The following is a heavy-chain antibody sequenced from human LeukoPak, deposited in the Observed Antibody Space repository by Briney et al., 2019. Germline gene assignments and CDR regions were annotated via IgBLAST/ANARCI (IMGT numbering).Heavy chain of an antibody. J-gene: IGHJ4*02. V-gene: IGHV4-61*02. CDR3: ARQRESGYGDYFDY. CDR1: GGSISSGSYY. Sequence: SETLSLTCTVSGGSISSGSYYWSWIRQPAGKGLEWIGRIHPSGSTNYNPSLKSRVTLSVDTSKNQFSLKLSSVTAADTAVYYCARQRESGYGDYFDYWGQGTLVTVSS. D-gene: IGHD5-12*01. CDR2: IHPSGST.